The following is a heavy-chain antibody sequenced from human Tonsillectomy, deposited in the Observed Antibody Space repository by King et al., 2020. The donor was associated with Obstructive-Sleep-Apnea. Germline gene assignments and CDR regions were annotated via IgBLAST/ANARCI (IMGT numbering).Heavy chain of an antibody. CDR1: GGSIIGSDW. CDR3: ARSLYDNGD. D-gene: IGHD3-22*01. CDR2: IYHSGST. J-gene: IGHJ4*02. Sequence: VQLQESGPGLVKPSGTLSLTCAVSGGSIIGSDWWTWVRQPPGKGLEWIEEIYHSGSTTYSPSLKSRVTISLDKSKNQFSLKLSSVTAADTAVYYCARSLYDNGDWGQGTLVTVSS. V-gene: IGHV4-4*02.